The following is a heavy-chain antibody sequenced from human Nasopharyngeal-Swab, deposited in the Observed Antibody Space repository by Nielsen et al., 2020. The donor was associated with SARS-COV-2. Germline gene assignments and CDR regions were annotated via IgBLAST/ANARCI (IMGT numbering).Heavy chain of an antibody. CDR2: IYPDDSDT. CDR3: ARRRWRGGSSSDAFDI. D-gene: IGHD2-15*01. V-gene: IGHV5-51*01. J-gene: IGHJ3*02. Sequence: GESLKISCKGSGYSFSTYWIGWVRQMPGKGLEWVGIIYPDDSDTRYSPSFQGQATISADKSINTAFLQWSSLKASDSGMYYCARRRWRGGSSSDAFDIWGQGTMVTVSS. CDR1: GYSFSTYW.